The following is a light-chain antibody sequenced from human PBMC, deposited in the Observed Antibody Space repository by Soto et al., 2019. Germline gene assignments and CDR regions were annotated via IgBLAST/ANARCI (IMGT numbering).Light chain of an antibody. V-gene: IGKV1-9*01. J-gene: IGKJ1*01. CDR3: QQYNTWPRT. Sequence: IQLTQSRSSLSASLGGIVTITCRASQGISNFLAWYKQKPGKAPKLLIYAASTLQSGVPSRFTASGSGTEFTLTISSLQSEDFAVCYCQQYNTWPRTFGQGTKVDIK. CDR2: AAS. CDR1: QGISNF.